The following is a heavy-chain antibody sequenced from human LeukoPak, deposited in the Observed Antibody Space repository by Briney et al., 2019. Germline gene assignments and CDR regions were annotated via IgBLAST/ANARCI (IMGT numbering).Heavy chain of an antibody. CDR1: GFTFSSYA. Sequence: GGSLRLSCAASGFTFSSYAMSWVRQAPGKGLEWVSAISGSGGSTYYVDSVKGRFSISRDNSKNTLYLQMNSLRAEDTALYYCAKDPTTVTTGRRDYWGQGTLVTVSS. D-gene: IGHD4-17*01. V-gene: IGHV3-23*01. J-gene: IGHJ4*02. CDR3: AKDPTTVTTGRRDY. CDR2: ISGSGGST.